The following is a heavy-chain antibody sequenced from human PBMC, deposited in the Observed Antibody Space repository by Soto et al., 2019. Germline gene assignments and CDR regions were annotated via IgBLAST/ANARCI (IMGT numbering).Heavy chain of an antibody. CDR2: IYYTGST. Sequence: SETLSLTCTVFGDSISTYYWSWIRQPPGKGLEWIGYIYYTGSTTYNPSLKSRVTISVDTSKRQFSLNLSSVTAADTAVYFCARGPIDYGDSYFFYYGMDVWGPGTAVTVSS. D-gene: IGHD4-17*01. CDR3: ARGPIDYGDSYFFYYGMDV. J-gene: IGHJ6*02. CDR1: GDSISTYY. V-gene: IGHV4-59*01.